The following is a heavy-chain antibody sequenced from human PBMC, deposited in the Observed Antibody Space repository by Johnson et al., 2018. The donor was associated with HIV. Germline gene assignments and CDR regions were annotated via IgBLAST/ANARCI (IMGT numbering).Heavy chain of an antibody. Sequence: QVQLVESGGGVVQPGRSLRLSCAASGFTFSSYAMHWVRQAPGKGLEWVAVISYDGSIKYYGDSVKGRFTISRDNSKNTLYLQMNSLRVEDTAVYYCARDGRDMVTRGSFDVWGQGTVVTVSS. J-gene: IGHJ3*01. CDR1: GFTFSSYA. CDR3: ARDGRDMVTRGSFDV. CDR2: ISYDGSIK. V-gene: IGHV3-30*04. D-gene: IGHD5-18*01.